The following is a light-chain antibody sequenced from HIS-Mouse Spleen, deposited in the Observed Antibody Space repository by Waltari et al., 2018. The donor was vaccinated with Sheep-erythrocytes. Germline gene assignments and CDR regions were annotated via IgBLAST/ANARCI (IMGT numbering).Light chain of an antibody. J-gene: IGKJ5*01. CDR3: QQANSFPIT. CDR1: QGIISW. CDR2: AAS. V-gene: IGKV1-12*01. Sequence: DIQMTQSPSSVSASVGDRVTITCRASQGIISWLAWYQQKPGKAPKLLIYAASSLQSGVPSRFSGSGSGTDFTLNISSLQPEDFATYCCQQANSFPITFGQGTRLEIK.